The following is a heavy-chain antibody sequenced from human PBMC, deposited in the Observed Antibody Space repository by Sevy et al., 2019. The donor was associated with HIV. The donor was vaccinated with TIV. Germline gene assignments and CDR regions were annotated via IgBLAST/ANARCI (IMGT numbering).Heavy chain of an antibody. CDR1: GFIFSDYNY. CDR3: ARGGGYSGYTGFDY. V-gene: IGHV3-11*01. D-gene: IGHD5-12*01. CDR2: ISSSGTK. J-gene: IGHJ4*02. Sequence: GGSLRLSCAASGFIFSDYNYMIWIRQSPGKGLEWISYISSSGTKYYRESVKGRFTISRDNAKNSLYLQMNSLRAEDTAVYYCARGGGYSGYTGFDYWGQGTLVTVSS.